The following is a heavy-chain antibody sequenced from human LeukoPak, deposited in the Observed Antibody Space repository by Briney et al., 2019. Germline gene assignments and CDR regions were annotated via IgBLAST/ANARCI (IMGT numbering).Heavy chain of an antibody. CDR1: GFTFSSYA. J-gene: IGHJ6*02. Sequence: SGGSLRLSCAASGFTFSSYAMSWVRQAPGKGLEWVASINHNGNVNYYMDSVKGRFTISRDNAKNSLYLQMSNLRAEDTAVYFCARGGGLDVWGQGATVTVSS. D-gene: IGHD3-16*01. CDR2: INHNGNVN. V-gene: IGHV3-7*03. CDR3: ARGGGLDV.